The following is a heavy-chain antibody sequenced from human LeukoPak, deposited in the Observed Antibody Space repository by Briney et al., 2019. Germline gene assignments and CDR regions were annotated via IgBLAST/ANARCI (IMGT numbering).Heavy chain of an antibody. CDR2: ISYDGSNK. CDR1: GFTFSSYA. V-gene: IGHV3-30-3*01. Sequence: GGSLRLSCAASGFTFSSYAMHWVRPAPGKGLEWVAVISYDGSNKYYADSVKGRFTISRDNSKNTLYLQMNSLRAEDTAVYYCAREIPYNIAAFDYWGQGTLVTVSS. D-gene: IGHD6-13*01. CDR3: AREIPYNIAAFDY. J-gene: IGHJ4*02.